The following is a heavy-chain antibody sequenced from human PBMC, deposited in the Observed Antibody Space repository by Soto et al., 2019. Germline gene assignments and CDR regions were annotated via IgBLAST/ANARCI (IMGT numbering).Heavy chain of an antibody. CDR3: ARLVRRGYSPSTGDY. CDR1: GFTFSSYS. Sequence: GGSLRLSCAASGFTFSSYSMNWVRQAPGKGLEWVSSISSSSSYIYYADSVKGRFTISRDNAKNSLYLQMNSLRAEDTAVYYCARLVRRGYSPSTGDYWGQGTLVTVSS. V-gene: IGHV3-21*01. J-gene: IGHJ4*02. D-gene: IGHD5-18*01. CDR2: ISSSSSYI.